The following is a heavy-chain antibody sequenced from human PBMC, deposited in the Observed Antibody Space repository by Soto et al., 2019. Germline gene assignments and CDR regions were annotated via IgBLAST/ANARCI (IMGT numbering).Heavy chain of an antibody. V-gene: IGHV2-26*01. Sequence: QVTLKESGPVLVKPTETLTLTCTVSGFSLSNAIMGVSWIRHPPGKALEWLAHIFSNEEKYYSTSLKRRLTISKDTSKSQVVLTMTNMDPVDTATYYCARTLYNSGWYGDNWFDPWGQGTLVTVSS. D-gene: IGHD6-19*01. CDR1: GFSLSNAIMG. CDR2: IFSNEEK. J-gene: IGHJ5*02. CDR3: ARTLYNSGWYGDNWFDP.